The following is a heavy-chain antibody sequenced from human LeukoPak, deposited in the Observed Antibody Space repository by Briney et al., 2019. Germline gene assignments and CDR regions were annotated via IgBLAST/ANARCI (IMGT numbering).Heavy chain of an antibody. Sequence: PGGSLRLSCAASGFTFSSYSMNWVRQAPGKGLEWVSYISSSSSTIYYADSVKGRFTISRDNAKNSLYLQMNSLRAEDTAVYYCAKGPRYNWNDYYFQHWGQGTLVTVSS. J-gene: IGHJ1*01. D-gene: IGHD1-20*01. CDR1: GFTFSSYS. V-gene: IGHV3-48*04. CDR3: AKGPRYNWNDYYFQH. CDR2: ISSSSSTI.